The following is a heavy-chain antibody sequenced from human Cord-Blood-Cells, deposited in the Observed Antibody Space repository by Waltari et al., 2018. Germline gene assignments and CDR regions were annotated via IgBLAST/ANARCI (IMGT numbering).Heavy chain of an antibody. CDR2: INHSGST. Sequence: QVQLQQWGAGLLKPSETLSLTCAVYGRSFSGYSWRWIRQPPGKGLEWIGEINHSGSTNYNPSLKSRVTISVDTSKNQFSLKLSSVTAADTAVYYCARVGYYDILTGDYWGQGTLVTVSS. CDR3: ARVGYYDILTGDY. J-gene: IGHJ4*02. CDR1: GRSFSGYS. V-gene: IGHV4-34*01. D-gene: IGHD3-9*01.